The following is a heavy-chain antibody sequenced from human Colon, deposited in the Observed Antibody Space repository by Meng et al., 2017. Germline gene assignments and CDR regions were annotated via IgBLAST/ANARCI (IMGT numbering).Heavy chain of an antibody. D-gene: IGHD1-26*01. Sequence: QVPLQGSAPRLVRPSETLSLTCTLSGGSVSSPSYYWSWIWQTPGKGLEWIGYVYYTGSANYNPSLKSRVTISVDTSKNHFSLNLTSVTAADTAVYYCARGRGSYSSIDFWGQGTLVTVSS. J-gene: IGHJ4*02. V-gene: IGHV4-61*03. CDR3: ARGRGSYSSIDF. CDR2: VYYTGSA. CDR1: GGSVSSPSYY.